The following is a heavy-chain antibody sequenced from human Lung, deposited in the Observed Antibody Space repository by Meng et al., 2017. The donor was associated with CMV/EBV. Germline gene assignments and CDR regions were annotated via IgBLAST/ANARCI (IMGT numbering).Heavy chain of an antibody. CDR1: GYSISSGYY. J-gene: IGHJ5*02. CDR3: ARSSSTVFWFDP. D-gene: IGHD4-11*01. V-gene: IGHV4-38-2*02. Sequence: SXTLSLXCTVSGYSISSGYYWGWIRQPPGKGLEWIGSIYHSGSTYYNPSLKSRVTISVDTSKNQFSLKVSSVTAADTAVYHCARSSSTVFWFDPWGQGTLV. CDR2: IYHSGST.